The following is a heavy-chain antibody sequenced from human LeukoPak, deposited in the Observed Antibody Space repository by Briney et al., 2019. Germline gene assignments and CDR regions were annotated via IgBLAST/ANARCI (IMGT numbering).Heavy chain of an antibody. CDR1: GGSISSYY. CDR3: ARDGYSYGLLGY. V-gene: IGHV4-59*12. J-gene: IGHJ4*02. D-gene: IGHD5-18*01. Sequence: PSETLSLTCAVYGGSISSYYWSWIRQPPGKGLEWIGYIYYSGSTNYNPSLKSRVTISVDRSKNQFSLKLSSVTAADTAVYYCARDGYSYGLLGYWGQGTPVTVSS. CDR2: IYYSGST.